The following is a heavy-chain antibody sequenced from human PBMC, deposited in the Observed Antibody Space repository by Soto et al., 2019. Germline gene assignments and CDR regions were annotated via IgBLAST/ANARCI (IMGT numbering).Heavy chain of an antibody. Sequence: SETLSLTCTVSGVSVTRGTYYWSWVRQPPGKRLEWIGYVAYGGSTNYNPSLKSRVTMSVDTSKNQFYLNLSSVTAADTAVYYCARGLAYCGGDCPWGQGTLVTVSS. V-gene: IGHV4-61*01. CDR1: GVSVTRGTYY. CDR2: VAYGGST. D-gene: IGHD2-21*02. CDR3: ARGLAYCGGDCP. J-gene: IGHJ5*02.